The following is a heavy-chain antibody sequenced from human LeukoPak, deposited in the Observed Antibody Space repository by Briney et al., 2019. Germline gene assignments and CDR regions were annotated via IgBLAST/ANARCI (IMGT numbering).Heavy chain of an antibody. J-gene: IGHJ4*02. CDR3: ARGSPYYYDSSGYYFDYYFDY. D-gene: IGHD3-22*01. CDR2: ISWNSGKI. Sequence: GGSLRLSCAASGFTFDDYAMHWVRQAPGKGLEWVSGISWNSGKITYVDSVKGRFTISRDNAKNSLYLQMNSLRAEDTAVYYCARGSPYYYDSSGYYFDYYFDYWGQGTLVTVSS. V-gene: IGHV3-9*01. CDR1: GFTFDDYA.